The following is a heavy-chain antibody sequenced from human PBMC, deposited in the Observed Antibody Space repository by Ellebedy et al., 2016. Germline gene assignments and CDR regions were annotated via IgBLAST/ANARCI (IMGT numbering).Heavy chain of an antibody. CDR3: AKEEYRNTFDS. CDR1: GDSIASGYYY. CDR2: ISKSGAT. V-gene: IGHV4-31*03. J-gene: IGHJ5*01. D-gene: IGHD4-11*01. Sequence: SETLSLTCSVSGDSIASGYYYWTWIRQYPGTGLEWIGYISKSGATYYNPSLKSRLTMSVDTSKNQFSLSLSSVTAADTALYFCAKEEYRNTFDSWGQGTLVTVSS.